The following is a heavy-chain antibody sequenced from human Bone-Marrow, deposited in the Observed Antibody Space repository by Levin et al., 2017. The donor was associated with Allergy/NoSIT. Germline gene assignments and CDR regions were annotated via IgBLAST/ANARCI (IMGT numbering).Heavy chain of an antibody. Sequence: ASVKVSCKASGYTFTGYYMHWVRQAPGQGLEWMGWINPNSGGTNYAQKFQGRVTMTRDTSISTAYMELSRLRSDDTAVYYCARASRIVVVPAASGAWFDPWGQGTLVTVSS. CDR2: INPNSGGT. J-gene: IGHJ5*02. D-gene: IGHD2-2*01. V-gene: IGHV1-2*02. CDR1: GYTFTGYY. CDR3: ARASRIVVVPAASGAWFDP.